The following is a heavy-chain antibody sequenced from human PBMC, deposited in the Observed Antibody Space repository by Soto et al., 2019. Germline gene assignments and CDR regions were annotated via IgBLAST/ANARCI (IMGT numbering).Heavy chain of an antibody. CDR1: GFTFSNSW. CDR3: TTDPRFLEWLLSPWFDP. CDR2: IKSKTDGGTT. J-gene: IGHJ5*02. V-gene: IGHV3-15*01. Sequence: GGSLRLSFAASGFTFSNSWMSWVRQAPGKGLEWVGRIKSKTDGGTTDYAAPVKGRFTISRDDSKNTLYLQMNSLKTEDTAVYYCTTDPRFLEWLLSPWFDPWGQGTLVTVSS. D-gene: IGHD3-3*01.